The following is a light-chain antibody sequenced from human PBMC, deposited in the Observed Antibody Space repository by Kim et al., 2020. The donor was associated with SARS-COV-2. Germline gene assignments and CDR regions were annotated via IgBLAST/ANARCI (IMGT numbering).Light chain of an antibody. CDR3: SSYTSSRTRV. J-gene: IGLJ1*01. V-gene: IGLV2-14*03. CDR2: DVS. Sequence: QSALTQPAPVSGSPGQSITISCTGTSSDVGGYNYVSWYQQHPGKAPKLMIYDVSNRPSGVSNRFSGSKSGNTASLTISGLQAEDEADYYCSSYTSSRTRVFGTGTKVTVL. CDR1: SSDVGGYNY.